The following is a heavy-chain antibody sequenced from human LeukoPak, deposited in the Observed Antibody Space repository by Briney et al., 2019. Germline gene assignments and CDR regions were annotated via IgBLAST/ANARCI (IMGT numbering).Heavy chain of an antibody. J-gene: IGHJ4*02. CDR1: GFTFSSYG. V-gene: IGHV3-30*02. CDR2: IRYDGSNK. CDR3: AKAIKGIKAARPESLDY. Sequence: GGSLRLSCAASGFTFSSYGMHWVRQAPGKGLEWVAFIRYDGSNKYYADSVKGRFTISRDNSKNTLYLQMNSLRAEDTAVYYCAKAIKGIKAARPESLDYWGQGTLVTVSS. D-gene: IGHD6-6*01.